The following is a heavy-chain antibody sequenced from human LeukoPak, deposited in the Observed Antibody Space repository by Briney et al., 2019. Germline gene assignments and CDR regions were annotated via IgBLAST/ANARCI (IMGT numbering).Heavy chain of an antibody. V-gene: IGHV4-59*01. J-gene: IGHJ4*02. CDR2: IYYSGST. Sequence: SETLSLTCTVSGGSISSYYWSWIRQPPGKGLEWIGYIYYSGSTNYNPSLKSRVTISVDTSKNQFSLKLSSVTAADTAVYYCARGVFWSGYSDYWGQGTLVTDSS. D-gene: IGHD3-3*01. CDR3: ARGVFWSGYSDY. CDR1: GGSISSYY.